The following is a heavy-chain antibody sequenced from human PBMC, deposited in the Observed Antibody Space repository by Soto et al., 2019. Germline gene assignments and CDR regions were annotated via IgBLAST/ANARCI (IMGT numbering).Heavy chain of an antibody. V-gene: IGHV1-8*01. CDR2: LNPHNGKT. CDR1: GYTFTSHD. CDR3: ARVSSIAARRSFDS. D-gene: IGHD6-6*01. Sequence: QVQLVQSGTEVKTPGASVKVSCKAPGYTFTSHDINWVRQATGQGLEWMGWLNPHNGKTGYAQRFQGRVTMTWNATTGTVYLELSSLRSEDTAMYYCARVSSIAARRSFDSWGQGTLVTVSS. J-gene: IGHJ4*02.